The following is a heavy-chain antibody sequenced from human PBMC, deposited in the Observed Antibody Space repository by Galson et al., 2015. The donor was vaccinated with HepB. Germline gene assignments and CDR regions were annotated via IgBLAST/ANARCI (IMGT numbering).Heavy chain of an antibody. CDR3: ARDWDSTGWYYFDY. V-gene: IGHV3-30-3*01. CDR1: GFTFSSYA. Sequence: SLRLSCAASGFTFSSYAMHWVRQAPGKGLEWVAVISYDGSNKYYADSVKGRFTVSRDSSKDTLYLQMNSLRAEDTAIYYCARDWDSTGWYYFDYWGQGTLVTVSS. CDR2: ISYDGSNK. D-gene: IGHD6-19*01. J-gene: IGHJ4*02.